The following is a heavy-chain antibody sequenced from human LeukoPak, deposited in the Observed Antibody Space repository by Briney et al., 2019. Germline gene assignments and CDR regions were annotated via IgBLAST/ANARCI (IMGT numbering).Heavy chain of an antibody. Sequence: SETLSLTCTVPGGSISSYYWSWIRQPPGKGLEWIGYIYYSGSTNYNPSLKSRVTISVDTSKNQFSLKLSSVTAADTVVYYCARGYGGYLTYYYYGMDVWGQGTTVTVSS. CDR2: IYYSGST. CDR3: ARGYGGYLTYYYYGMDV. CDR1: GGSISSYY. J-gene: IGHJ6*02. D-gene: IGHD4-17*01. V-gene: IGHV4-59*01.